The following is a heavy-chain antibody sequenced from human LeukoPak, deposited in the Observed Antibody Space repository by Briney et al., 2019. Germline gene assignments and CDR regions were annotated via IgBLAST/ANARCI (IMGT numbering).Heavy chain of an antibody. Sequence: SVRVSCKASGYTFTSYAISWVRQAPGQGLEWMGGIIPIFGTANYAQKFQGRVTITADESTSTAYMELSSLRSEDTAVYYCARDRGYSYGSKNWFDPWGQGTLVTVSS. CDR2: IIPIFGTA. V-gene: IGHV1-69*13. J-gene: IGHJ5*02. D-gene: IGHD5-18*01. CDR3: ARDRGYSYGSKNWFDP. CDR1: GYTFTSYA.